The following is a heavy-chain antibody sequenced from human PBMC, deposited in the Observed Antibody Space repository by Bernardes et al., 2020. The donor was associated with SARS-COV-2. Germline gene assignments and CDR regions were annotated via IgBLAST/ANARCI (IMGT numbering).Heavy chain of an antibody. D-gene: IGHD6-19*01. J-gene: IGHJ6*02. CDR1: GGSISSYY. Sequence: ETLSLTCTVSGGSISSYYWNWIRQPPGKGLEWIGYIYYSGSTNYNPSLKSRVTISVDTSKNQFSLKLSSVTAADTAVYYCARDQRTSEYSSGWYNYYYYGMDVWGQGTTVTVSS. V-gene: IGHV4-59*01. CDR3: ARDQRTSEYSSGWYNYYYYGMDV. CDR2: IYYSGST.